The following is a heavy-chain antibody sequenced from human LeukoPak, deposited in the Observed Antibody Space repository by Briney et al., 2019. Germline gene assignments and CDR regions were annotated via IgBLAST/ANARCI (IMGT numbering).Heavy chain of an antibody. V-gene: IGHV1-18*01. D-gene: IGHD3-10*01. Sequence: GASVKVSCKASGYTFTSYGISWVRQAPGQGLEWMGWISAYNGNTNYAQKLQGRVTMTTDTSTSTAYMELRSLRSDDTAVYYCARAGYYYGSGSYDVIKYHSYYYYGMDVWGQGTTVTVSS. J-gene: IGHJ6*02. CDR2: ISAYNGNT. CDR3: ARAGYYYGSGSYDVIKYHSYYYYGMDV. CDR1: GYTFTSYG.